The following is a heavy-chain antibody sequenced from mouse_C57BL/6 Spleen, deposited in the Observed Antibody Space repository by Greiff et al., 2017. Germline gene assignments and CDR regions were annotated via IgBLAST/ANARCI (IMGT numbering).Heavy chain of an antibody. CDR1: GFTFNTYA. CDR2: IRSKSSNYAT. Sequence: EVKLVESGGGLVQPKGSLKLSCAASGFTFNTYAMHWVRQAPGKGLEWVARIRSKSSNYATYYADSVKDRFTISRDDSQSMLYLQMNNLKTEDTAMYYCVRDAPYGSSYLLAMDYWGQGTSVTVSS. CDR3: VRDAPYGSSYLLAMDY. D-gene: IGHD1-1*01. J-gene: IGHJ4*01. V-gene: IGHV10-3*01.